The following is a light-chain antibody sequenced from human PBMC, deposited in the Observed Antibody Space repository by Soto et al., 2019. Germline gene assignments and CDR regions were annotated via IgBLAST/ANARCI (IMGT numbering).Light chain of an antibody. CDR2: GAS. CDR3: QHYYDRPYS. CDR1: QSINSN. Sequence: EVVMTQSPTTLPVSPGRRVTLSCRASQSINSNLAWFQQKPGQAPRLLIYGASSRATGIPARFSGSVSGTEFTLTISSLQSEDFAVYFCQHYYDRPYSFGQVTKLEMK. J-gene: IGKJ2*01. V-gene: IGKV3-15*01.